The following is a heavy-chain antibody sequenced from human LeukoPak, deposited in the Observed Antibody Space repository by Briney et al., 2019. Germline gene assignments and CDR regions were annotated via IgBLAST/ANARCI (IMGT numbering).Heavy chain of an antibody. CDR3: TRALPNSSSWSRWFDP. Sequence: GGSLRLSCAASGFTFSGSAMHWVRQASGKGLEWVGRIRCKANSYATAYAASVKGRFTISRDDSKNTAYLQMNSLKTEDTAVYYCTRALPNSSSWSRWFDPWGQGTLVTVSS. V-gene: IGHV3-73*01. J-gene: IGHJ5*02. CDR2: IRCKANSYAT. D-gene: IGHD6-13*01. CDR1: GFTFSGSA.